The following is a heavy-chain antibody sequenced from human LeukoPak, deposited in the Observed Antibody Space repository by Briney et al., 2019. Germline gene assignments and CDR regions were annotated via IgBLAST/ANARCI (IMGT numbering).Heavy chain of an antibody. V-gene: IGHV3-23*01. Sequence: PGGSLRLSCAASGFSFGSHAMSWVRQAPGKGLEWVTVISNSGAVTHYADSVKGRFTISRDKSNNMLYLQMDKLSAEDTAIHYCVKGGRNCSSSTCRVDYWGQGTLVTVSS. CDR2: ISNSGAVT. J-gene: IGHJ4*02. CDR3: VKGGRNCSSSTCRVDY. CDR1: GFSFGSHA. D-gene: IGHD2-2*01.